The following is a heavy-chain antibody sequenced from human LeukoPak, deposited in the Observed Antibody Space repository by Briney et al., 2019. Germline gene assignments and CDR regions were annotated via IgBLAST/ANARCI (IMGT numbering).Heavy chain of an antibody. CDR1: GFTFITFE. CDR3: ARSGSSGWCFDY. V-gene: IGHV3-48*03. D-gene: IGHD6-19*01. J-gene: IGHJ4*02. CDR2: ISSSGGTI. Sequence: PGGSLRLSCAASGFTFITFEMNWVRQAPGKGLEWVSYISSSGGTIYYADSVKGRFTISRDNAKNSLYLQMNSLRAEDTAVYYCARSGSSGWCFDYWGQGTLVTVSS.